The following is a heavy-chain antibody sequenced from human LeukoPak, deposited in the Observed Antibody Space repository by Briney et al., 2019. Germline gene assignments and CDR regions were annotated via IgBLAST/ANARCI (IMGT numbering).Heavy chain of an antibody. CDR2: IYYSGST. CDR3: ASAPYGSGSKYGMDV. V-gene: IGHV4-61*08. J-gene: IGHJ6*02. Sequence: SETLSLTCTVSGGSITAGGYFWSWIRQPPGKGLEWIGYIYYSGSTNYNPSLKSRVTISVDTSKNQFSLKLSSVTAADTAVYYCASAPYGSGSKYGMDVWGQGTTVTVSS. CDR1: GGSITAGGYF. D-gene: IGHD3-10*01.